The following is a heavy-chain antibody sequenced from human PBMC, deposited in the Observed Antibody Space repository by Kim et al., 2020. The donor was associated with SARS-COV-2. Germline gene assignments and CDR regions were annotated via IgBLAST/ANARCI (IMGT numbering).Heavy chain of an antibody. J-gene: IGHJ4*02. CDR3: ARVATTYSSGWYVY. D-gene: IGHD6-19*01. Sequence: NPSPKGRVTISIDPSKNQFALKLSSVTAADTAVYYCARVATTYSSGWYVYWGQGTLVTVS. V-gene: IGHV4-39*06.